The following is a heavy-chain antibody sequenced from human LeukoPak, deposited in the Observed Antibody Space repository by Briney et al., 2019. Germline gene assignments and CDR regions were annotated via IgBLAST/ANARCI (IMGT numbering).Heavy chain of an antibody. CDR3: GSMQMWVRGVMDLGFDC. Sequence: PGGSLRLSHAAWGFKFRSYWVGWVRQAPGKGLEWVANIKQDGSEKYYVDSVKGRFTISRDNAKNSLNCQVNTLRAEDRAGYYCGSMQMWVRGVMDLGFDCWGQGTLVTVSS. J-gene: IGHJ4*02. CDR2: IKQDGSEK. D-gene: IGHD3-10*01. CDR1: GFKFRSYW. V-gene: IGHV3-7*02.